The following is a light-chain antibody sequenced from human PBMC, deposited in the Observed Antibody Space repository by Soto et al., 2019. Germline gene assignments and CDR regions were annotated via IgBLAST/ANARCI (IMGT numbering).Light chain of an antibody. V-gene: IGKV3-11*01. CDR1: QSVSSS. J-gene: IGKJ2*01. CDR3: QQRSNWPRT. CDR2: DAS. Sequence: EIVLTQSPATLSLSPGERATLSCRASQSVSSSLAWYQQKPGQAPRLLIYDASNRATGIPARFSGSGSGTDFTLTSSSLEPEDVAVYYCQQRSNWPRTFGQGTKLEIK.